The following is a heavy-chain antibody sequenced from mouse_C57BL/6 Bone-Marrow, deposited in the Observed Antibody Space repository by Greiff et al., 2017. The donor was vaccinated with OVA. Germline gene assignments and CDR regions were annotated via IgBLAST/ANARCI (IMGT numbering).Heavy chain of an antibody. D-gene: IGHD2-3*01. J-gene: IGHJ1*03. V-gene: IGHV1-81*01. CDR2: IYPRSGNT. CDR3: TRLYDGYPYWYFDV. CDR1: GYTFTSYG. Sequence: QVQLQQSGAELARPGASVKLSCTASGYTFTSYGISWVQQRTGQGLEWIGEIYPRSGNTYYTEKFKGKATLTADKSSSTAYMELRSLTSEDSAVYCGTRLYDGYPYWYFDVWGTGTTVTVSA.